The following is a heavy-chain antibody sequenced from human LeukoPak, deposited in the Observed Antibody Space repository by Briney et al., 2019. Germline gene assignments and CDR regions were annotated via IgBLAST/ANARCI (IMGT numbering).Heavy chain of an antibody. V-gene: IGHV4-59*01. CDR2: IYYSGST. CDR3: ARGGSGWPYYFDY. J-gene: IGHJ4*02. CDR1: GGSISSYY. D-gene: IGHD6-19*01. Sequence: PSETLSLTCTVSGGSISSYYWSWIRQAPGKGLEWIGYIYYSGSTNYNPALKSRVTISVDTSKNQFSLKLSSVTAADTAVYYCARGGSGWPYYFDYWGQGTLVTVSS.